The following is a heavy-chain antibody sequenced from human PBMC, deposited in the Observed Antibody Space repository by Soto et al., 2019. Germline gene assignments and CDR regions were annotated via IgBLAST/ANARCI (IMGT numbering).Heavy chain of an antibody. CDR1: GGSFSGYY. D-gene: IGHD5-18*01. J-gene: IGHJ6*02. CDR3: ARLKVTPRGYSYRSRYYYYYYRMDV. CDR2: INHSGST. Sequence: PSETLSLTCAVYGGSFSGYYWSWIRQPPGKGLEWIGEINHSGSTNYNPSLKSRVTISVDTSKNQFSLKLSSVTAADTAVYYCARLKVTPRGYSYRSRYYYYYYRMDVWGQGTTVTVSS. V-gene: IGHV4-34*01.